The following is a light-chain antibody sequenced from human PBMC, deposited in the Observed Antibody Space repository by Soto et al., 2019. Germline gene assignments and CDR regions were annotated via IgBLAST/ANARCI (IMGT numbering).Light chain of an antibody. V-gene: IGKV3-20*01. J-gene: IGKJ2*01. CDR2: GAS. CDR1: QSVSSSY. Sequence: EIVLTQSPGTLSLSPGERATLSCRASQSVSSSYLAWYQQKPGQAPRLLIYGASSRATGIPDRFSGSGSGTDFTLTLSRLEPEDFAVYYCHQYGSSPYTFGQGTQLEIK. CDR3: HQYGSSPYT.